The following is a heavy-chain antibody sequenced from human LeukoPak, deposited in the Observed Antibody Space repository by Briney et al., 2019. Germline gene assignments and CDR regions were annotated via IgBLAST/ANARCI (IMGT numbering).Heavy chain of an antibody. CDR2: IIPIFGTA. J-gene: IGHJ5*02. CDR1: GGTFSSYA. Sequence: SVKVSCKASGGTFSSYAISWVRQAPGQGLEWMGGIIPIFGTADYAQKFQGRVTITTDESTSTAYMELSSLRSEDTAVYYCARDGDTRSWFDPWGQGTLVTVSS. D-gene: IGHD2-21*02. CDR3: ARDGDTRSWFDP. V-gene: IGHV1-69*05.